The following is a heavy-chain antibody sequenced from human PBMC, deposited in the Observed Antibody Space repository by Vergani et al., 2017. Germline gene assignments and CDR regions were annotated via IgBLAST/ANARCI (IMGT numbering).Heavy chain of an antibody. J-gene: IGHJ4*02. CDR2: ISSSSSYI. CDR1: GFTFSSYS. V-gene: IGHV3-21*01. D-gene: IGHD3-22*01. Sequence: EVQLVESGGGLVKPGGSLRLSCAASGFTFSSYSMNWVRQAPGKGLEWVSSISSSSSYIYYADSVKGRFTISRDNAKNSLYLQMNSLRAEDTAVYYCAREGAHYYDSSGYSYYFDYWGQGTLVTVSS. CDR3: AREGAHYYDSSGYSYYFDY.